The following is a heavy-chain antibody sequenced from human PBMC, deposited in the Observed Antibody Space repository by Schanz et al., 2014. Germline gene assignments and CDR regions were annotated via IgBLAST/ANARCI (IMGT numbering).Heavy chain of an antibody. V-gene: IGHV3-30*19. Sequence: VQLVESGGGVVQPGRSLRLSCAASGLTFSSYGMHWVRQAPGRGLEWVAVVRHDGINRYYADSGKGRFTISRDNSKNTVYLQMNSLRTDDTAMYYCARDPNTSAWLPYFDAWGQGTLVTVSS. CDR1: GLTFSSYG. CDR2: VRHDGINR. J-gene: IGHJ4*02. D-gene: IGHD6-19*01. CDR3: ARDPNTSAWLPYFDA.